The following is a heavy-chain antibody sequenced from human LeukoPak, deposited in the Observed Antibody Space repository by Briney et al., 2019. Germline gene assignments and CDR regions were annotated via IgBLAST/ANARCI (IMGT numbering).Heavy chain of an antibody. Sequence: ASVKVSCKASGYTFTSYDINWVRQATGQGLEWMGWMNPNSGNTGYAQKFQGRVTMTRNTSISTAYMELSSLRSEDTAVYYCATEQYYYDSSGYYYRDYWGQGTLVTVSS. J-gene: IGHJ4*02. CDR2: MNPNSGNT. CDR3: ATEQYYYDSSGYYYRDY. CDR1: GYTFTSYD. D-gene: IGHD3-22*01. V-gene: IGHV1-8*01.